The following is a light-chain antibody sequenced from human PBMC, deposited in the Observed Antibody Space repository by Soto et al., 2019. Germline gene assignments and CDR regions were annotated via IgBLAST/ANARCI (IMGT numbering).Light chain of an antibody. Sequence: QSALTQPPSASGSPGQSVTISCTGTSSDVGGYNYVSWYQQYPGRAPKLMIYEVTNRPSGFPDRFSGSKSGNKASQTVSGLQDEDEADYYCSSYAASNNFYFVFGGGTKVTVL. CDR3: SSYAASNNFYFV. CDR1: SSDVGGYNY. J-gene: IGLJ3*02. CDR2: EVT. V-gene: IGLV2-8*01.